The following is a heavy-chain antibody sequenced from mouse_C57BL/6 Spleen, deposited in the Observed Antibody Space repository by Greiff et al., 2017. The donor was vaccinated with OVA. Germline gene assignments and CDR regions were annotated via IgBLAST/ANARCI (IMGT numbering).Heavy chain of an antibody. CDR1: GYAFSSYW. J-gene: IGHJ4*01. CDR3: ASGDYDEGRGYYAMDY. Sequence: VQLQQSGAELVKPGASVKISCKASGYAFSSYWMNWVKQRPGKGLEWIGQIYPGDGDTNYNGKFKGKATLTADKSSSTAYMQLSSLTSEDSAVYFCASGDYDEGRGYYAMDYRGQGTSVTVSS. CDR2: IYPGDGDT. D-gene: IGHD2-4*01. V-gene: IGHV1-80*01.